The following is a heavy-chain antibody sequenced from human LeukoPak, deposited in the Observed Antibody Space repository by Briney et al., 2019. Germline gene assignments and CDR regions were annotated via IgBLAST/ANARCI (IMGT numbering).Heavy chain of an antibody. D-gene: IGHD3-10*01. CDR3: AKDLVTGSLDY. V-gene: IGHV3-23*01. CDR1: GYSFTSYW. CDR2: ISSSGGST. Sequence: GESLKISCKGPGYSFTSYWIGWVRQAPGKGLEWVSSISSSGGSTYYADSVRGRFTISRDNSKNTLYLQMNSLRAEDTAIYYCAKDLVTGSLDYWGQGTLVTVSS. J-gene: IGHJ4*02.